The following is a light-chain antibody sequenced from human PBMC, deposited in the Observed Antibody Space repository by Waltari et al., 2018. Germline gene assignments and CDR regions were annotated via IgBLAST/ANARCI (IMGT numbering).Light chain of an antibody. CDR2: GAS. J-gene: IGKJ5*01. CDR3: QQSFSTPLT. CDR1: QSIPNS. V-gene: IGKV1-39*01. Sequence: DIQMTQSPSSLSASVGDTVTITCRASQSIPNSLNWYHQRLGKAPNLLIYGASTLQGGVPSRFSGSGSDMEFSLTIANLQPEDFGTYYCQQSFSTPLTFGRGTRLEIK.